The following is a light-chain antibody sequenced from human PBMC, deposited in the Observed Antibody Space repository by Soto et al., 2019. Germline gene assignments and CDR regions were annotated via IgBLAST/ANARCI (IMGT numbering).Light chain of an antibody. CDR2: LNSDGSH. CDR1: SGHSSYA. Sequence: XTLSSGHSSYAIAWHQQQPEKGPRYLMKLNSDGSHSKGDGIPDRFSGSSSGAERFLTISSLQSEDEADYYSQTWSTGFVVFGGGTKLTVL. J-gene: IGLJ2*01. V-gene: IGLV4-69*01. CDR3: QTWSTGFVV.